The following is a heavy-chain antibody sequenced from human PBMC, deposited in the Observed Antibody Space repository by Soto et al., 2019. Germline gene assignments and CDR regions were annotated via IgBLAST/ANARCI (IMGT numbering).Heavy chain of an antibody. V-gene: IGHV3-23*01. CDR2: ISGGGDTT. CDR3: AKGRGGSGSLTPRVDF. J-gene: IGHJ4*02. D-gene: IGHD3-10*01. CDR1: GFTFNNYA. Sequence: EVQLLESGGGLVQPGGSLRLSCAASGFTFNNYAMTWVRQAPGKGLEWVSAISGGGDTTSYADSVKGRSTVSRDGSKNTLYLQMSSQRAEDTALYYCAKGRGGSGSLTPRVDFWGQGTLVTVSS.